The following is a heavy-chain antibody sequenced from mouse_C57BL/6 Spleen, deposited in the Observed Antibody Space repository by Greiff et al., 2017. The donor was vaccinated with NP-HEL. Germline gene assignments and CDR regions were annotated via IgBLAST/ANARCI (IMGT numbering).Heavy chain of an antibody. J-gene: IGHJ4*01. Sequence: EVMLVESGGGLVQPGGSLKLSCAASGFTFSDYYMYWVRQTPEKRLEWVAYISNGGGSTYYPDTVKGRFTISRDNAKNTLYLQMSRLKSEDTAMYYCARRLIYYDYDYAMDYWGQGTSVTVSS. V-gene: IGHV5-12*01. D-gene: IGHD2-4*01. CDR2: ISNGGGST. CDR3: ARRLIYYDYDYAMDY. CDR1: GFTFSDYY.